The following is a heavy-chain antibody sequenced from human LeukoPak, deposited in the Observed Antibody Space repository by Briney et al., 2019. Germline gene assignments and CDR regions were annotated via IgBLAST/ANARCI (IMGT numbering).Heavy chain of an antibody. CDR3: ARGPPQYYYGSRGRNWFDP. D-gene: IGHD3-10*01. Sequence: SETLSLTCTVSGGSISSSSYYWGWIRQPPGKGLEWIGSIYYSGSTYYNPSLKSRVTISVDTSKNQFSLKLSSVTAADTAVYYCARGPPQYYYGSRGRNWFDPWGQGTLVTVSS. J-gene: IGHJ5*02. V-gene: IGHV4-39*01. CDR1: GGSISSSSYY. CDR2: IYYSGST.